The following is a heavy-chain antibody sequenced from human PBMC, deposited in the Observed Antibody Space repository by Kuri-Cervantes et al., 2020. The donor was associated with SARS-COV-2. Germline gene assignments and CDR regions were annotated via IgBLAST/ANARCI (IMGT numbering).Heavy chain of an antibody. J-gene: IGHJ3*02. Sequence: GGSLRLSCLTSGFVFDFYEMNWVRQAPGKGLEWLAYISPTTSTIYYADSVTGRFTISRDNAQNAVYLHTKSLRADDTAVYYCARVRAMDMWGQGTMVTVSS. CDR3: ARVRAMDM. CDR1: GFVFDFYE. CDR2: ISPTTSTI. D-gene: IGHD2-2*01. V-gene: IGHV3-48*03.